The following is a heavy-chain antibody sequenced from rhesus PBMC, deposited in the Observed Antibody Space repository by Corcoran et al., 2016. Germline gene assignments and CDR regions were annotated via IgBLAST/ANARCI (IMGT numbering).Heavy chain of an antibody. Sequence: QVQLQESGPGLVKPSETLSLTCAVSGGSISSNYWSWIRQRPGKGLEWIGRIYGSGGRTAYNPSLRSRVTISIDTSRNQFSLRLSSVTAADTAVYYCARNPYSGYTWGYFDYWGQGVLVTVSS. CDR2: IYGSGGRT. V-gene: IGHV4-160*01. D-gene: IGHD5-24*01. J-gene: IGHJ4*01. CDR3: ARNPYSGYTWGYFDY. CDR1: GGSISSNY.